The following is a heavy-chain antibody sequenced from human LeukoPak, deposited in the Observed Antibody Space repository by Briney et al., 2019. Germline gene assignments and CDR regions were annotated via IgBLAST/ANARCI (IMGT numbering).Heavy chain of an antibody. J-gene: IGHJ6*02. CDR3: ARQPGITIFGVVPGMDV. CDR1: GFTFRSYS. V-gene: IGHV3-48*01. D-gene: IGHD3-3*01. Sequence: GGSLRLSCAASGFTFRSYSMNWVRQAPGKGLEWVSYISSSSSTIYYADSVKGRFTISRDNAKNSLYLQMNSLRAEDTAVYYCARQPGITIFGVVPGMDVWGQGTTVTVSS. CDR2: ISSSSSTI.